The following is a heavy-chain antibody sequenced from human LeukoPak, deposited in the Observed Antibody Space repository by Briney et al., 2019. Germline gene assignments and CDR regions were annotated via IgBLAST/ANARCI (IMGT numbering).Heavy chain of an antibody. D-gene: IGHD1-26*01. CDR2: IIPILGIA. Sequence: SVKVSCKASGGTFSSYAISWVRQAPGQGLEWMGRIIPILGIANYAQKFQGRVTITADKSTSTAYMELSSLRSEDTAVYYCASSARGSYSPNDAFDIWGQGTMVTVSS. CDR1: GGTFSSYA. J-gene: IGHJ3*02. CDR3: ASSARGSYSPNDAFDI. V-gene: IGHV1-69*04.